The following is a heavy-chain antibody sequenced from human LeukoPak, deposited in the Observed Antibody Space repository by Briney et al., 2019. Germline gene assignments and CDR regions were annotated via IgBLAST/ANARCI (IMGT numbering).Heavy chain of an antibody. Sequence: GGSLRLSCATSGFNFDRYTIHWVRQAPGKGLEWVSLAGWAGGTTSYSDSVRGRFTISRDSGGKSVYLQMNSLTTDATAFYFCAKELDTMFFDYWGQGALVTVSS. CDR1: GFNFDRYT. V-gene: IGHV3-43*01. D-gene: IGHD3-10*02. J-gene: IGHJ4*02. CDR3: AKELDTMFFDY. CDR2: AGWAGGTT.